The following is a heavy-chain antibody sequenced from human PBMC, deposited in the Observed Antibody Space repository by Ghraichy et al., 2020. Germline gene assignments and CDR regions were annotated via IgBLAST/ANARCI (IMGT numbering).Heavy chain of an antibody. V-gene: IGHV3-33*01. Sequence: GGSLRLSCAASEFTFSSFSMYWVRQAPGKGLEWVAVIWYDGTNKEYADSVKGRFTISRDNSKNMLHLQMNSLRVEDTAVYYCAREGREMYYYYYYMDVWGQGTTVTVSS. CDR2: IWYDGTNK. CDR3: AREGREMYYYYYYMDV. D-gene: IGHD3-10*01. CDR1: EFTFSSFS. J-gene: IGHJ6*03.